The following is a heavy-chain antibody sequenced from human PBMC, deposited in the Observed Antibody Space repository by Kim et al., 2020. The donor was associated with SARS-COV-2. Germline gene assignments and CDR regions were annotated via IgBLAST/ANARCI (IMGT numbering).Heavy chain of an antibody. J-gene: IGHJ5*02. CDR2: IYYSGST. CDR1: GGSISSSSYY. Sequence: SETLSLTCTVSGGSISSSSYYWGWIRQPPGKGLEWIGSIYYSGSTYYNPSLKSRVTISVDTSKNQFSLKLSSVTAADTAVYYCARRRSSSWSYNWFDPWGQGTLVTVSS. D-gene: IGHD6-13*01. CDR3: ARRRSSSWSYNWFDP. V-gene: IGHV4-39*01.